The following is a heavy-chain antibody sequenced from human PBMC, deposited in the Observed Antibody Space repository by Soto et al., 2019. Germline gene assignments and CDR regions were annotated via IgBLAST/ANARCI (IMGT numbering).Heavy chain of an antibody. D-gene: IGHD1-1*01. CDR3: AREFWNDVQFDP. CDR1: GGSISSGGYY. CDR2: IYYSGST. V-gene: IGHV4-31*03. J-gene: IGHJ5*02. Sequence: QVQLQESGPGLVKPSQTLSLTCTVSGGSISSGGYYWSWIRQHPGKGLEWVGYIYYSGSTYYNPSLKSRVTISVDTSKNQFSLKLSSVTAADTAVYYCAREFWNDVQFDPWGQGTLVTVSS.